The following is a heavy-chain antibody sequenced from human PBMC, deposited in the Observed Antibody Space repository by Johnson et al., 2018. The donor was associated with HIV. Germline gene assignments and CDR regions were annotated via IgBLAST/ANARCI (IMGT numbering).Heavy chain of an antibody. Sequence: VQLVEFGGGVVQPGMSLRLSCAASGFTFSSYTMYWVRQAPGKGLEWVSGISGSGGSTNYADSVKGRFTISRDNSKNTLYLQMNSLRAEDTAVYYCARDLPLIHTVTSHRGAFDIWSQGTMVTVSS. J-gene: IGHJ3*02. D-gene: IGHD4-11*01. V-gene: IGHV3-23*04. CDR1: GFTFSSYT. CDR2: ISGSGGST. CDR3: ARDLPLIHTVTSHRGAFDI.